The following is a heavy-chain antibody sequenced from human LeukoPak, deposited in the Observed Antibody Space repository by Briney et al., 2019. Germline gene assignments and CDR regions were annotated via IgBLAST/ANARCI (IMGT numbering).Heavy chain of an antibody. CDR2: ISSRSGTI. CDR1: RFTFSSYS. V-gene: IGHV3-48*01. J-gene: IGHJ6*03. CDR3: ARSLYYMDV. Sequence: GGSLRLSCAASRFTFSSYSMHWVRQAPGKGLEWVSYISSRSGTIYYADSVKGRFTISRDNAKNSLYLLMNSLRAEDTAVYYCARSLYYMDVWGKGTTVTVSS.